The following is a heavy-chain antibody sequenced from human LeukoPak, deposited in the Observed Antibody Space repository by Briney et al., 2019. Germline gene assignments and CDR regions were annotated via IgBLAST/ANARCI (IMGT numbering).Heavy chain of an antibody. CDR3: AREGPLRYFDL. CDR1: GGSISSGGYY. J-gene: IGHJ2*01. Sequence: SETLSLTCTVSGGSISSGGYYWSWIRQHPGKGLEWIGYIYYSGSTYYNPSLKSRVTISVDTSKNQFSLKLSSVTAADTAVYYCAREGPLRYFDLWGRGTLVTVSS. V-gene: IGHV4-31*03. CDR2: IYYSGST.